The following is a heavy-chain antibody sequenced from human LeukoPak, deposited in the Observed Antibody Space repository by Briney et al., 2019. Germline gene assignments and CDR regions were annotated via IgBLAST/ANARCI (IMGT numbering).Heavy chain of an antibody. Sequence: SVKVSCKASGGTFSSYAISWVRQAPGQGLEWMGGIIPIFGTANYAQKFQGIVTITADESTSTAYMELSSLRSEDTAVYYCARDSRTYSSSWYYFGYWGQGTLVTVSS. CDR3: ARDSRTYSSSWYYFGY. D-gene: IGHD6-13*01. CDR2: IIPIFGTA. J-gene: IGHJ4*02. CDR1: GGTFSSYA. V-gene: IGHV1-69*13.